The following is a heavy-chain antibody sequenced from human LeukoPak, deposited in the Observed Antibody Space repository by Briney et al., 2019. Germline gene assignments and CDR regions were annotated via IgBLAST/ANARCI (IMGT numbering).Heavy chain of an antibody. D-gene: IGHD5-18*01. CDR2: ITWNSGSI. J-gene: IGHJ3*02. Sequence: GGSLRLSCVASGFTFDDYAMHWVRQAPGKGLEWVSSITWNSGSIVYADSVKGRFTISRDNAKNSLYLQMNSLRADDMALYYCAKGVGYSYGVAFDIWGQGTRSPSLQ. CDR3: AKGVGYSYGVAFDI. CDR1: GFTFDDYA. V-gene: IGHV3-9*03.